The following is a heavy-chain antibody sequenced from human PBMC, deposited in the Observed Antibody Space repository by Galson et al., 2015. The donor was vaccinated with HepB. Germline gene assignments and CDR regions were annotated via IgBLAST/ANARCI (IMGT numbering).Heavy chain of an antibody. CDR1: GSSFTSYW. Sequence: QSGAEVTKPGESLKISCKGSGSSFTSYWIGWVRQMPGKGLEWMGIIYPGDSDTRYSPSFQGQVTISADKSISTAYLQWSSLKASDTAMYYCARGKPRDYYGSGSYRFWGQGTLVTVSS. D-gene: IGHD3-10*01. CDR3: ARGKPRDYYGSGSYRF. V-gene: IGHV5-51*01. J-gene: IGHJ4*02. CDR2: IYPGDSDT.